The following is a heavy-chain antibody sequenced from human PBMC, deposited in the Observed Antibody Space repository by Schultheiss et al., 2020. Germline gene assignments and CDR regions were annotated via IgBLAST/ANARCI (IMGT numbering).Heavy chain of an antibody. CDR1: GFTFSDYY. D-gene: IGHD5/OR15-5a*01. J-gene: IGHJ6*03. CDR2: ISSSGSTI. CDR3: ATSTTLTPGPYYYYYYYMDV. Sequence: GESLKISCAASGFTFSDYYMSWIRQAPGKGLEWVSYISSSGSTIYYADSVKGRFTISRDNSKNTLYLQMNSLRAEDTAVYYCATSTTLTPGPYYYYYYYMDVWGKGTTVTVSS. V-gene: IGHV3-11*04.